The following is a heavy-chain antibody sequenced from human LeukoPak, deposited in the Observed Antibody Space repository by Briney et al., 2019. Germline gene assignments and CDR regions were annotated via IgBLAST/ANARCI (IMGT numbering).Heavy chain of an antibody. CDR3: ARTHYDDYANEYAYDY. CDR2: INHSGST. CDR1: GGSFSGYY. V-gene: IGHV4-34*01. D-gene: IGHD4-17*01. Sequence: SETLSLTCAVYGGSFSGYYWSWIRQPPGKGLEWIGEINHSGSTNYNPSLKSRVTISVDTSKNQFSLKLSSVTAADTAVYYCARTHYDDYANEYAYDYWGQGILVTVSS. J-gene: IGHJ4*02.